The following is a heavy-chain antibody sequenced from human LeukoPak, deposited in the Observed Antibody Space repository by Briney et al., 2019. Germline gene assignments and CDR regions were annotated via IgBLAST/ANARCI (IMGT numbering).Heavy chain of an antibody. CDR2: IIAIVGIA. V-gene: IGHV1-69*17. J-gene: IGHJ3*02. CDR3: ARDNQYCGGDCYLGALDI. Sequence: GSSVKVPCKASGGTFNRYTISWVGQAPGEGREGMGGIIAIVGIANYAQKFQGRVTNTADKSTSTASLELSSLRSEDTAVYYCARDNQYCGGDCYLGALDIWGQGTMVTVSS. CDR1: GGTFNRYT. D-gene: IGHD2-21*01.